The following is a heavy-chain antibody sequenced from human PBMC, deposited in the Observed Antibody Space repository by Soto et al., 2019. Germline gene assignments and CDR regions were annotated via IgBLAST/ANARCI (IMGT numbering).Heavy chain of an antibody. Sequence: DVQLAQSGAEVQKPGESLRIPCEPSVYSFTTYWISWLRQMPGKGLEWMGAIDPRDSYTKYSPSFQGHVNISVDKYISTDYLQSNSVKASDAAIYCSAGEKFDLELFNWLDPWGQGTLVTVSS. CDR3: AGEKFDLELFNWLDP. J-gene: IGHJ5*02. D-gene: IGHD1-7*01. V-gene: IGHV5-10-1*03. CDR2: IDPRDSYT. CDR1: VYSFTTYW.